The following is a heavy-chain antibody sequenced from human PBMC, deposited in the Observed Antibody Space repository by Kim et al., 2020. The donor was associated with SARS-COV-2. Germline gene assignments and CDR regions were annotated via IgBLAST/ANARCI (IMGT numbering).Heavy chain of an antibody. CDR1: GFTFSSYG. CDR2: IWYDGSNK. D-gene: IGHD5-18*01. V-gene: IGHV3-33*01. J-gene: IGHJ6*02. Sequence: GGSLRLSCAASGFTFSSYGMHWVRQAPGKGLEWVAVIWYDGSNKYYADSVKGRFTISRDNSKNTLYLQMNSLRAEDTAVYYCARGTRFIGQVAGPDRYSYGYGEVDYYYGMDVWGQGTTVTVSS. CDR3: ARGTRFIGQVAGPDRYSYGYGEVDYYYGMDV.